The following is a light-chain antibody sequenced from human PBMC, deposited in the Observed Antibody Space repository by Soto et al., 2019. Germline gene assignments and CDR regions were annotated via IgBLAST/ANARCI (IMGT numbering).Light chain of an antibody. CDR1: SSDVGGYNY. CDR2: EVS. V-gene: IGLV2-14*01. CDR3: SSYTSSSTLGV. Sequence: QSVLTQPASVSGSPGQSITISCTGTSSDVGGYNYVSWYQQHPGKPPKLMIYEVSNRPSGVSTRFSGSKSGNTASLTISGLQAEDEADYYCSSYTSSSTLGVFGGGTKLTVL. J-gene: IGLJ3*02.